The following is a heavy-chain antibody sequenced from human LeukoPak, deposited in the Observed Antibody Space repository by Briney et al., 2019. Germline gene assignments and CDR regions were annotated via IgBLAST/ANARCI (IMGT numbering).Heavy chain of an antibody. D-gene: IGHD2-15*01. Sequence: SQTLSLTCTVSGGSISSGSYYWSWIRQPAGKGLEWIGRIYTSGSTHYNPSLKSRVTISVDTSKNQFSLKLSSVTAADTAVYYCARGSKVYCSGGSCYSAFVYWGQGTLVTVSS. CDR3: ARGSKVYCSGGSCYSAFVY. V-gene: IGHV4-61*02. CDR1: GGSISSGSYY. CDR2: IYTSGST. J-gene: IGHJ4*02.